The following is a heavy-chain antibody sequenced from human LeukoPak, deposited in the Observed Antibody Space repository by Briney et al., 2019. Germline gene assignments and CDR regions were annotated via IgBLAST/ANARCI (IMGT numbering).Heavy chain of an antibody. V-gene: IGHV4-30-2*01. CDR2: IYHSGST. CDR3: ARSRDYPAFDY. D-gene: IGHD2-2*01. J-gene: IGHJ4*02. Sequence: SETLSLTCAVSGGSISSGGYSWSWIRQPPGKGLEWIGYIYHSGSTYYNPSLKSRVTISVDRSKNQFSLKLSSVTAADTAVYYCARSRDYPAFDYWGQGTLVTVSS. CDR1: GGSISSGGYS.